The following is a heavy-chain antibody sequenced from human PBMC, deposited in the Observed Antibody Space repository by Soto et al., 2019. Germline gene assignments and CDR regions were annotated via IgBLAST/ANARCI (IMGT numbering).Heavy chain of an antibody. CDR3: TKGATRGFDS. CDR2: VYPSDSDV. J-gene: IGHJ4*02. CDR1: EYHIFNLW. Sequence: CAEYHIFNLWSWCFLHKPGKGLEWLGNVYPSDSDVRYSPAFEGHATISADNSINAAYLQLLNLTALDFASYCCTKGATRGFDSWGQGTLVTVSS. V-gene: IGHV5-51*01. D-gene: IGHD3-16*01.